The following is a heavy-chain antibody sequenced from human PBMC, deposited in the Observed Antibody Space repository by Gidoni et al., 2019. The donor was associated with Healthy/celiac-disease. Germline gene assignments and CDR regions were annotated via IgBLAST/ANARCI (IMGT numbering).Heavy chain of an antibody. V-gene: IGHV3-9*01. D-gene: IGHD3-10*01. Sequence: EVHLVESGGGLVHPGRSLRLSCAASGFTFDDYAMHWVRQAPGKGLEWVSGISWNSGSIGYADSVKGRFTISRDNAKNSLYLQMNSLRAEDTALYYCAKPLSLTNAFDIWGQGTMVTVSS. J-gene: IGHJ3*02. CDR2: ISWNSGSI. CDR1: GFTFDDYA. CDR3: AKPLSLTNAFDI.